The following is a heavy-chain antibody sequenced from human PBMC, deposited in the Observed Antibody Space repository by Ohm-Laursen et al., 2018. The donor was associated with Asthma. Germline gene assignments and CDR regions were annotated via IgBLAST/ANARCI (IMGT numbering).Heavy chain of an antibody. Sequence: TLSLTCTVSGGSISSGHYYWTWIRQRPGKGLEWIGNIHYSGSNIYNPSLESRLSISVDTSKNQFSLNLSSVTAADTAVYYCARGPMHDYYFDNWGQGTLVTVSS. V-gene: IGHV4-30-4*08. CDR3: ARGPMHDYYFDN. D-gene: IGHD1-1*01. J-gene: IGHJ4*02. CDR2: IHYSGSN. CDR1: GGSISSGHYY.